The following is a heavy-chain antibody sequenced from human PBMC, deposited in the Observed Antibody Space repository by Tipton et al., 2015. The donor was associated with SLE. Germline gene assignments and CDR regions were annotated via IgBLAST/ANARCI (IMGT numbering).Heavy chain of an antibody. Sequence: TLSLTCAVYGGSFSGYHWSWIRQPPGKGLEWIGEINHSGGTNHNSSLKSRVTIIVDTSKIQFSLKLRSVTAADTAVYYYARRGHAFDMWGQGTMVTVSS. J-gene: IGHJ3*02. CDR2: INHSGGT. V-gene: IGHV4-34*01. CDR1: GGSFSGYH. D-gene: IGHD3-10*01. CDR3: ARRGHAFDM.